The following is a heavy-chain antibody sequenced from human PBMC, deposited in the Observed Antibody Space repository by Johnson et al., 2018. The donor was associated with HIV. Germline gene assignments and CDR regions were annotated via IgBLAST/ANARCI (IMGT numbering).Heavy chain of an antibody. V-gene: IGHV3-30-3*01. CDR1: GFTFSSYA. CDR2: ISYDGSNK. D-gene: IGHD2-2*01. CDR3: ALDRYCSSTSCRADNDAFDI. Sequence: QMLLVESGGGVVQPGRSLRLSCAASGFTFSSYAMHWVRQAPGKGLEWVAVISYDGSNKYYADSVKGRFTISRDNSKNTLYLQMNSLRAEDTAVYYCALDRYCSSTSCRADNDAFDIWGQGTMVTVSS. J-gene: IGHJ3*02.